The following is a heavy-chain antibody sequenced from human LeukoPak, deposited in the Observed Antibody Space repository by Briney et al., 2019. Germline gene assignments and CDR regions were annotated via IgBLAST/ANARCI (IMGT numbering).Heavy chain of an antibody. CDR2: IYSGGST. CDR1: GFTVSSNY. V-gene: IGHV3-53*01. CDR3: AKGYSSWYTSRSDY. Sequence: PGGSLRLSCAASGFTVSSNYMSWVRQAPGKGLEWVSVIYSGGSTYHADSVKGRFTISRDNSKNTLYLQMHSLRAEDTAVYYCAKGYSSWYTSRSDYWGQGTLVTVSS. J-gene: IGHJ4*02. D-gene: IGHD6-13*01.